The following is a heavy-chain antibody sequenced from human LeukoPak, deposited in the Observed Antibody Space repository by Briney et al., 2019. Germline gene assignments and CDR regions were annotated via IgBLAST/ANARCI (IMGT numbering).Heavy chain of an antibody. CDR3: ARVVVVVPAAMRFDAFDI. J-gene: IGHJ3*02. CDR1: GGSISSSSYY. V-gene: IGHV4-61*05. Sequence: ASETLSLTCTVSGGSISSSSYYWGWIRQPPGKGLEWIGYIYYSGSTNYNPSLKSRVTISVGTSKNQFSLKLSSVTAADTAVYYCARVVVVVPAAMRFDAFDIWGQGTMVTVSS. D-gene: IGHD2-2*01. CDR2: IYYSGST.